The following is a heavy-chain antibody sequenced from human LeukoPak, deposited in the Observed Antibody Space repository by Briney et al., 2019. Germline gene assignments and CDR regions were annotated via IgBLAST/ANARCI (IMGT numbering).Heavy chain of an antibody. CDR1: GESISSYF. V-gene: IGHV4-59*01. CDR2: IYSRGTT. J-gene: IGHJ3*01. CDR3: ARVTRTHDAFDV. D-gene: IGHD2-21*02. Sequence: SETLSLTCTVSGESISSYFWTWIRQPPGKGLEWLGYIYSRGTTAYNPSLESRLTMSTDTSKNQFSLTLRSVTTADTSVYSCARVTRTHDAFDVWGQPIMVTVSS.